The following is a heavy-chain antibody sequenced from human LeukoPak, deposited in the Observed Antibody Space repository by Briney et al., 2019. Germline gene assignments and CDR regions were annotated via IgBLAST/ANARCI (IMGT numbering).Heavy chain of an antibody. Sequence: GRSLRLSCAASGFTFDDYAMHWVRQAPGKGLEWVSGISWNSGSIGYADSVKGRFTISRDNAKNSLYLQMNSLRAEDMALYYCAKDRLGDGNDAFDIWGQGTMVTVSS. D-gene: IGHD2-15*01. CDR1: GFTFDDYA. J-gene: IGHJ3*02. V-gene: IGHV3-9*03. CDR3: AKDRLGDGNDAFDI. CDR2: ISWNSGSI.